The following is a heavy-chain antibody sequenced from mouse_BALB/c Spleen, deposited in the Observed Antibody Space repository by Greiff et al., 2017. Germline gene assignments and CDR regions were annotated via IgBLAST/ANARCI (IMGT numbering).Heavy chain of an antibody. CDR2: INPSTGYT. Sequence: QVQLQQSGAELAKPGASVKMSCKASAYTFTSYWMHWVKQRPGQGLEWIGYINPSTGYTEYNQKFKDKATLTADKSSSTAYMQLSSLTSEDSAVYYCARNYYGYDYLDDWGQGTTLTVSS. D-gene: IGHD1-2*01. CDR1: AYTFTSYW. V-gene: IGHV1-7*01. J-gene: IGHJ2*01. CDR3: ARNYYGYDYLDD.